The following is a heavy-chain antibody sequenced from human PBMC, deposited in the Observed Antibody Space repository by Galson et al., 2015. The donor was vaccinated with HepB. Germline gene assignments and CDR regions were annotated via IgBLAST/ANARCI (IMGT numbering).Heavy chain of an antibody. J-gene: IGHJ4*02. V-gene: IGHV1-46*01. CDR1: GYTLTNYH. CDR2: IFAGGGST. D-gene: IGHD2-15*01. CDR3: ARETPDTYYCDY. Sequence: QSGAEVKKPGASVRVSCKASGYTLTNYHFHWVRQAPGQGPEWMGKIFAGGGSTRYAERFQGRVTLTRDSSTSTIYMEVSSLRSDDTAVYYCARETPDTYYCDYWGQGTLVTVSS.